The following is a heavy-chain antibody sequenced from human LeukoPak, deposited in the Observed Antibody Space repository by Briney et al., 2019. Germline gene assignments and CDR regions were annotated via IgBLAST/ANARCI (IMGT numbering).Heavy chain of an antibody. CDR2: IFYSGST. CDR1: GGSISSGDYY. CDR3: ARDLLNEGNHLDY. Sequence: SETLSLTCTVSGGSISSGDYYWSWIRQPPGKGLEWIGYIFYSGSTYYNPSLKSRVTISVDTSNNQFSLRLSSVTAADTAVYYCARDLLNEGNHLDYWGQGTLVTVSS. J-gene: IGHJ4*02. V-gene: IGHV4-30-4*01. D-gene: IGHD4-23*01.